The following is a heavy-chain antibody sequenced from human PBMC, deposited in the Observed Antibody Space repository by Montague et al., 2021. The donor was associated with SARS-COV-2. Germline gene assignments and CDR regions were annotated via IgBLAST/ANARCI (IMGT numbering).Heavy chain of an antibody. Sequence: SLRLSCAASGFTLSSYGMHWVRQAPGKGLEWVAVIWYDGSNKYYADSVKGRFTISRDNSKNTLYLQMNSLRAEDTAVYYCARAVAGGWYFDLWGRGTLVTVSS. V-gene: IGHV3-33*01. J-gene: IGHJ2*01. CDR2: IWYDGSNK. CDR3: ARAVAGGWYFDL. D-gene: IGHD6-19*01. CDR1: GFTLSSYG.